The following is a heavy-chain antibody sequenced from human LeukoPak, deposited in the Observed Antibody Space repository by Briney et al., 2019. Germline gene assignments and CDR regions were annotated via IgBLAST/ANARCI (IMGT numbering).Heavy chain of an antibody. V-gene: IGHV3-7*01. CDR3: ARHLSGITGYTYGRGIDY. D-gene: IGHD5-12*01. CDR2: IQKDGSEK. CDR1: GITFSGSA. Sequence: GGSLRLSCAASGITFSGSALHWVRQASGKGLEWVANIQKDGSEKYYVDSVKGRFTISRDNAKKSLYLQMNSLRAEDTAVYYCARHLSGITGYTYGRGIDYWGQGTLLTVSS. J-gene: IGHJ4*02.